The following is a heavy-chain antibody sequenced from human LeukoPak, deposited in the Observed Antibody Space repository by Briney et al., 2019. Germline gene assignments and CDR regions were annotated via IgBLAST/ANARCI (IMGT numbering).Heavy chain of an antibody. CDR1: GFTVSSTY. CDR2: IYSGGST. Sequence: PGGSLRLSCAASGFTVSSTYMTWVRQAPGKGLEWVSIIYSGGSTYYADSVKGRFTISRDNSRNTLYLQMNSLRAEDTAVYYCARESGSYLEWGQGTLVTVSS. V-gene: IGHV3-53*01. CDR3: ARESGSYLE. D-gene: IGHD1-26*01. J-gene: IGHJ4*02.